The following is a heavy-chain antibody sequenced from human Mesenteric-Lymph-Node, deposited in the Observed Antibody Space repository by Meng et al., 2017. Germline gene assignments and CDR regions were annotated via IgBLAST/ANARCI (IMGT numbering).Heavy chain of an antibody. CDR1: GESFSDHY. CDR2: ISTSGTA. V-gene: IGHV4-34*01. D-gene: IGHD1-26*01. CDR3: ARSGDYCLDY. Sequence: SETLSLTCAVYGESFSDHYWTWIRQSPEKGLEWIGEISTSGTAKYNPSLKSRVTISVDTPKNQFSLKLSSVTAADTAVYYCARSGDYCLDYWGQGTLVTVSS. J-gene: IGHJ4*02.